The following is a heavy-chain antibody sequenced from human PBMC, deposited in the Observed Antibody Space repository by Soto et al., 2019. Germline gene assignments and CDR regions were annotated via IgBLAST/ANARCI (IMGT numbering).Heavy chain of an antibody. CDR3: ARGSIEYFDY. CDR2: IYHSGST. CDR1: GDCSSSGGYS. Sequence: SETLSLTFTVSGDCSSSGGYSWSWIRQPPGKGLEWIGYIYHSGSTSYNPSLKSRVTISVDGSKNQFSLKMNSVTAADTAVYYCARGSIEYFDYWGQGTLVTVSS. J-gene: IGHJ4*02. V-gene: IGHV4-30-2*01. D-gene: IGHD2-2*01.